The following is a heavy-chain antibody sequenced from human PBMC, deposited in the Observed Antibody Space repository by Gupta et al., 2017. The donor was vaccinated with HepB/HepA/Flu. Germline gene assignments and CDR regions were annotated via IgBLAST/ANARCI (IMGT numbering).Heavy chain of an antibody. CDR1: GFTFSRYG. D-gene: IGHD3-22*01. CDR3: ARDGSSGYYYGMDQ. V-gene: IGHV3-33*01. J-gene: IGHJ4*02. Sequence: QVQLVESGGGVVQPGKSLRLPCAASGFTFSRYGMHWVRQAPGKGLEWVAIIWYDGSNKYYGDSVKGRFTISRDNSKNTLYLQMNSLRAEDTAVYYCARDGSSGYYYGMDQWGQGTLVTVSS. CDR2: IWYDGSNK.